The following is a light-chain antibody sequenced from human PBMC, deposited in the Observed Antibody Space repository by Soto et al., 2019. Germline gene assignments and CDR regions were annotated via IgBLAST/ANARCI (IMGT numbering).Light chain of an antibody. CDR2: EVS. V-gene: IGLV2-14*01. Sequence: QSALTQPASVSGSPGQSITISCTGTSSDVGGYNYVSWYQQHPGKAPKLMIYEVSNRPSGVSNRFSGSKSGNTASLTISGLQAEDEADYYCSSYTSSSNLVLGHGTKVT. CDR1: SSDVGGYNY. CDR3: SSYTSSSNLV. J-gene: IGLJ1*01.